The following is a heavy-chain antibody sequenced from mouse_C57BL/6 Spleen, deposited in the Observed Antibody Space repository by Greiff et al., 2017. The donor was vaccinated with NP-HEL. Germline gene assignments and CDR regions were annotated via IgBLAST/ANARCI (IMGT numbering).Heavy chain of an antibody. CDR2: INPNNGGT. CDR1: GYTFTDYY. J-gene: IGHJ4*01. CDR3: ARGGTPYAMGD. D-gene: IGHD3-3*01. V-gene: IGHV1-26*01. Sequence: EVQLQQSGPELVKPGASVKISCKASGYTFTDYYMNWVKQSHGKSLEWIGDINPNNGGTSYNQKFKGKATLTVDKSSSTAYMQLRSLPSEDSAVYYCARGGTPYAMGDWGQGTSVT.